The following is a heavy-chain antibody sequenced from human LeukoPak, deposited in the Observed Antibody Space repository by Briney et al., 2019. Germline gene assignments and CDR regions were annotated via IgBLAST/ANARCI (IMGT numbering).Heavy chain of an antibody. Sequence: GRSLRLSCAASGFTFSSYGMHWVRQAPGKGLEWVAVIWYDGSNKYYADSVKGRFTISRDNSKNTLYLQMNSLRAEDTAVYYCARSPEWITMVPYGMDVWGQGTTVTVSS. CDR2: IWYDGSNK. CDR3: ARSPEWITMVPYGMDV. J-gene: IGHJ6*02. CDR1: GFTFSSYG. D-gene: IGHD3-10*01. V-gene: IGHV3-33*01.